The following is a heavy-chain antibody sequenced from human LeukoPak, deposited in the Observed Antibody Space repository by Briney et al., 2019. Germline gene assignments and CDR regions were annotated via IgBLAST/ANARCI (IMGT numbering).Heavy chain of an antibody. J-gene: IGHJ4*02. CDR1: GYTFTGYY. CDR3: ARGIRKRGSGSSISEYYFDY. V-gene: IGHV1-2*06. CDR2: INPNSGGT. Sequence: GASVKVSCKASGYTFTGYYMHWVRQAPGQGLEWMGRINPNSGGTNYAQKFRGRVTMTRDTSISTAYMELSSLRSEDTAVYYCARGIRKRGSGSSISEYYFDYWGQGTLVTVSS. D-gene: IGHD3-10*01.